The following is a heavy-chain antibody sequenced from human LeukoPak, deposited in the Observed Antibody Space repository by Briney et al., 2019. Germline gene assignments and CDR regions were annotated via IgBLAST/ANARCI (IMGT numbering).Heavy chain of an antibody. V-gene: IGHV3-30*18. Sequence: GGSLGLSCAASGFTFSSYGMHWVRQAPGKGLEWVAVISYDGSNKYYADPVKGRFTISRDNSKNTLYLQMNSLRAEDTAVYYCAEDGQYYYDSSGYYLDYWGQGTLVTVSS. CDR3: AEDGQYYYDSSGYYLDY. CDR2: ISYDGSNK. CDR1: GFTFSSYG. J-gene: IGHJ4*02. D-gene: IGHD3-22*01.